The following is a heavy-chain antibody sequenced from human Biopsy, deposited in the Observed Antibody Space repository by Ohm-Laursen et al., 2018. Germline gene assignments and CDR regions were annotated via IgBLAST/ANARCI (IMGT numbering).Heavy chain of an antibody. J-gene: IGHJ1*01. Sequence: GSSVKVSCKAPTGTFNSYGIIWVRQAPGQGLEWMGRIIPILRTTAYAQTFLGRVTITADSPTSTVDMELTSLTPDDTAVYYCATKLTGYFHHWGQGTLVIVSS. D-gene: IGHD3-9*01. CDR2: IIPILRTT. V-gene: IGHV1-69*11. CDR3: ATKLTGYFHH. CDR1: TGTFNSYG.